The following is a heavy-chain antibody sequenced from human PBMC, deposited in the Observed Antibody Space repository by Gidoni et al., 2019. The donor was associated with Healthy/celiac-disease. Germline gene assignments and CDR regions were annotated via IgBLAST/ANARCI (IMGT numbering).Heavy chain of an antibody. J-gene: IGHJ4*02. CDR1: GFTFSSYS. D-gene: IGHD3-3*01. CDR3: ARIPAKLRFFSNYFDY. Sequence: EVQLVESGGGLVKPGGSLRLSCAASGFTFSSYSMNWVRQAPGKGLEWVSSISSSSSYIYYADSVKGRFTISRDNAKNSLYLQMNSLRAEDTAVYYCARIPAKLRFFSNYFDYWGQGTLVTVSS. V-gene: IGHV3-21*01. CDR2: ISSSSSYI.